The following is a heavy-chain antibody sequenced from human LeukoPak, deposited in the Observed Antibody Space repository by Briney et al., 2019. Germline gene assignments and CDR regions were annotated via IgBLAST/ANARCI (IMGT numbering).Heavy chain of an antibody. V-gene: IGHV1-2*02. D-gene: IGHD2-2*01. CDR2: INPNSGGT. Sequence: ASVKVSCKASGYTFTGYYMHWVRQAPGQGLEWMGWINPNSGGTNYAQKFQGRVTISVDTSKNQFSLKLSSVTAADTAVYYCARHYGPNIVVVPAAIVLGWFDPWGQGTLVTVSS. CDR1: GYTFTGYY. CDR3: ARHYGPNIVVVPAAIVLGWFDP. J-gene: IGHJ5*02.